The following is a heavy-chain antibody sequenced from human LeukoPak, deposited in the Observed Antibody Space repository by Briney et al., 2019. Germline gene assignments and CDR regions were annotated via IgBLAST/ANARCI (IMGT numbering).Heavy chain of an antibody. CDR3: ARGRHGDYNYYFDC. D-gene: IGHD4-17*01. CDR1: GGSISSYY. Sequence: PSETLSLTCTVSGGSISSYYWSWIRQPPGKGLEWIGYVYYSGSTNYNPSLKSRVTISVDTSKNQFSLKLSSVTAADTAVYYCARGRHGDYNYYFDCWGQGTLVTVSS. V-gene: IGHV4-59*01. CDR2: VYYSGST. J-gene: IGHJ4*02.